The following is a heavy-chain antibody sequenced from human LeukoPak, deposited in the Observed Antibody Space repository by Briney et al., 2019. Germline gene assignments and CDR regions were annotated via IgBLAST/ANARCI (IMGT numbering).Heavy chain of an antibody. J-gene: IGHJ1*01. V-gene: IGHV1-69*01. CDR3: AREGIVGDKAHYFQH. CDR1: GGTFSSYA. Sequence: GASVKVSCKASGGTFSSYAISWVRQAPGQGLEWMGGIIPIFGTANYAQKFQGRVTITADESTSTAYMELSSLRSEDTAVYYCAREGIVGDKAHYFQHWGQGTLVTVSS. CDR2: IIPIFGTA. D-gene: IGHD1-26*01.